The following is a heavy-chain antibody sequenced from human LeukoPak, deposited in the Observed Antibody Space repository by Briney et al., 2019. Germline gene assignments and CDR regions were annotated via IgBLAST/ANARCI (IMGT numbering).Heavy chain of an antibody. CDR2: IYYSGST. J-gene: IGHJ4*02. D-gene: IGHD4-11*01. Sequence: SETLSLTCTVSGGSISSSSYYWGWIRQPPGKGLEWIGSIYYSGSTYYNPSLKSRVTISVDTSKNQFSLKLSSATAADTAVYYCARDYSNYYFDYWGQGTLVTVSS. V-gene: IGHV4-39*02. CDR1: GGSISSSSYY. CDR3: ARDYSNYYFDY.